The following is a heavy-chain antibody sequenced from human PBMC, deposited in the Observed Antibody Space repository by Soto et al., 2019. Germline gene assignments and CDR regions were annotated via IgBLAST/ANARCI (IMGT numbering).Heavy chain of an antibody. CDR2: ISAYNGNT. Sequence: ASVKVSCKASGYTFTSYGISWVRQAPGQGLEWMGWISAYNGNTNYAQKLQGRVTMTTDTSTSTAYMELRSLRSDDTAVYYCARDQLGYCSGGSCYDPNDAFDIWGQGTMVTVSS. CDR1: GYTFTSYG. D-gene: IGHD2-15*01. V-gene: IGHV1-18*01. CDR3: ARDQLGYCSGGSCYDPNDAFDI. J-gene: IGHJ3*02.